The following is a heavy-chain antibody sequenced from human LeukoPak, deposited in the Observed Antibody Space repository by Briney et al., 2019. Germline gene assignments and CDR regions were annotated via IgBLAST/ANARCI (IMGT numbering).Heavy chain of an antibody. CDR2: IIPIFGIA. J-gene: IGHJ4*02. CDR1: GGTFSSYA. CDR3: ARGGVVVTAFYFDY. V-gene: IGHV1-69*04. Sequence: SVKVSCKASGGTFSSYAISWVRQAPGQGLEWMGRIIPIFGIANYAQKFQGRVTITADKSTSTAYKELSSLRSEDTAVYYCARGGVVVTAFYFDYWGQGTLVTVSS. D-gene: IGHD2-21*02.